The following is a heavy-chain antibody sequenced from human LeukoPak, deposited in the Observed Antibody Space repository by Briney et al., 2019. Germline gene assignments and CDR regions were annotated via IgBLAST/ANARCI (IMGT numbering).Heavy chain of an antibody. D-gene: IGHD2-15*01. CDR2: ISTDGRST. J-gene: IGHJ4*02. CDR1: GFTFSSSW. V-gene: IGHV3-74*01. CDR3: LRDVVR. Sequence: GGSLRLSCAASGFTFSSSWMHWVRQAPGKGLVWVSRISTDGRSTSYADSVKGRFTISRDNARNTRYLQMNSLRAEGTAVYYSLRDVVRRGQGTLVTVSS.